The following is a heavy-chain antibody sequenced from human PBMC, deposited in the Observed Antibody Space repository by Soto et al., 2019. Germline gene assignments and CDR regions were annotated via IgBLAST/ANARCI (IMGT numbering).Heavy chain of an antibody. CDR3: ARAQYDFWSGYYEVNNWFDP. CDR1: GGSISSYY. Sequence: SETLSLTCTVSGGSISSYYWSWIRQPPGKGLEWIGYIYYSGSTNYNPSLKSRVTISVDTSKNQFSLKLSSVTTADTAVYYCARAQYDFWSGYYEVNNWFDPWGQGTLVTVS. V-gene: IGHV4-59*01. D-gene: IGHD3-3*01. CDR2: IYYSGST. J-gene: IGHJ5*02.